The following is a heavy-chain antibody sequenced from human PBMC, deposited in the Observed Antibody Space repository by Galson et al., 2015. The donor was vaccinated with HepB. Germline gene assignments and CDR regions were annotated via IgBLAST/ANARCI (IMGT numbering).Heavy chain of an antibody. V-gene: IGHV1-69*04. CDR3: AREGSRRRGISSVRFDP. J-gene: IGHJ5*02. CDR1: GGTFSSYA. CDR2: IIPVLGVP. Sequence: SCKASGGTFSSYAIHWVRQAPGQGLEWMGRIIPVLGVPNYAQKFQGRVTITADTSARTAYMELSSLRSEDTAVYYCAREGSRRRGISSVRFDPWGQGTLVTVSS. D-gene: IGHD3-10*01.